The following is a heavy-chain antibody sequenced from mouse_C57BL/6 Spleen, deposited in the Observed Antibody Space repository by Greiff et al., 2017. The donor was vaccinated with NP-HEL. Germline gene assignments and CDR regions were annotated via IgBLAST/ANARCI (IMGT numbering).Heavy chain of an antibody. D-gene: IGHD1-3*01. CDR3: TRDKGRSGDYYAMDY. CDR1: GFTFSSYA. J-gene: IGHJ4*01. Sequence: EVKLVESGEGLVKPGGSLKLSCAASGFTFSSYAMSWVRQTPEKRLEWVAYISSGGDYIYYADTVKGRVTISRDNARNTLYLQMSSLKSEDTAMYYCTRDKGRSGDYYAMDYWGQGTSVTVSS. CDR2: ISSGGDYI. V-gene: IGHV5-9-1*02.